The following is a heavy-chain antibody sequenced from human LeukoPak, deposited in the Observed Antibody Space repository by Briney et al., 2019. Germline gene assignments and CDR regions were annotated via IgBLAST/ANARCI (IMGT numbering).Heavy chain of an antibody. CDR2: ISGSGGST. CDR1: GVSFSDYA. CDR3: VKGGQRYDFWRFDY. V-gene: IGHV3-23*01. J-gene: IGHJ4*02. D-gene: IGHD3-3*01. Sequence: PGGCLTLSCAVSGVSFSDYAMNWVRLAPGTVLQWVSSISGSGGSTYYADSVKGRFSISRDNSKNTLSLQMNSLRAEDTALYYCVKGGQRYDFWRFDYWGQGTVVTVSS.